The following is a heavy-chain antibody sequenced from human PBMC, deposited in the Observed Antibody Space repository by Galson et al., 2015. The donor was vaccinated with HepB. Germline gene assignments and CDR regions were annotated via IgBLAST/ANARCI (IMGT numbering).Heavy chain of an antibody. CDR2: ITPSGDNT. D-gene: IGHD6-19*01. CDR1: GFPFSYYA. V-gene: IGHV3-23*01. Sequence: SLRLSCAASGFPFSYYAMTWVRQAPGKGLEWVSAITPSGDNTYSADSLKGRFTIPRDNSKNTVLLQMNSLRADDTAIYFCAKVFPEKTDGWYRQALYYFDSWGQGTLVAVSS. J-gene: IGHJ4*02. CDR3: AKVFPEKTDGWYRQALYYFDS.